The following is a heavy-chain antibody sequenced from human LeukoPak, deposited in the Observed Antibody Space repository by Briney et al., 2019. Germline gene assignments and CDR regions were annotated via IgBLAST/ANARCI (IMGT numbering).Heavy chain of an antibody. CDR3: ARHFPVAGTLSLDY. CDR2: IYPGDSDT. Sequence: GESLKISCKGSGYSFTSYWIGWVRQMPGKGLERMGIIYPGDSDTRYSPSFQGQVTISADKSISTAYLQWSSLKASDTAMYYCARHFPVAGTLSLDYWGQGTLVAVSS. CDR1: GYSFTSYW. J-gene: IGHJ4*02. D-gene: IGHD6-19*01. V-gene: IGHV5-51*01.